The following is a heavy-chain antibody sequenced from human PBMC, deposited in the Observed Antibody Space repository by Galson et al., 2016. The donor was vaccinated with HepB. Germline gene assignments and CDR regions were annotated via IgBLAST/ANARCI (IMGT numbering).Heavy chain of an antibody. J-gene: IGHJ3*01. V-gene: IGHV5-51*01. D-gene: IGHD6-25*01. CDR3: SRHWGPYSSGAGDL. Sequence: QSGAEVKKPGESLKISCKGSGYSFTTYWIGWVRQMPGKGLEWMGIIYPSDSDARYSPSFQGQVTISVDKSISTAYLQWSSLKASDTAMYYCSRHWGPYSSGAGDLWGQGTMVTVSS. CDR1: GYSFTTYW. CDR2: IYPSDSDA.